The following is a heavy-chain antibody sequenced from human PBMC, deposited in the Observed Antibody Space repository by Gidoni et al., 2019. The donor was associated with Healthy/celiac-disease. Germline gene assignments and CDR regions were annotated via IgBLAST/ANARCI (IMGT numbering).Heavy chain of an antibody. CDR1: GFTFSDHS. J-gene: IGHJ4*02. D-gene: IGHD3-10*01. CDR3: ARGLKYYYGSGSYYSFDY. CDR2: TRNKANSYTT. Sequence: EVQLVESGGGLVQPGGSLRLSCAASGFTFSDHSMDWVRQAPGKGLEWVGRTRNKANSYTTEYAASVKGRFTISRDDSKNSLYLQMNSLKTEDTAVYYCARGLKYYYGSGSYYSFDYWGQGTLVTVSS. V-gene: IGHV3-72*01.